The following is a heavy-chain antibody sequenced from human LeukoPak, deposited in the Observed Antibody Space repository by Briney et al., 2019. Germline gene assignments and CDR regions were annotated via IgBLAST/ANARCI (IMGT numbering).Heavy chain of an antibody. CDR3: AVIVGATPWDY. CDR2: ISSSSSYI. Sequence: GGSLRLSCAASGFTFSSYSMNWVRQAPGKGLEWVSSISSSSSYIYYADSVKGRFTISRDNAKNSLYLQMNSPRAEDTAVYYCAVIVGATPWDYWGQGTLVTVSS. J-gene: IGHJ4*02. D-gene: IGHD1-26*01. CDR1: GFTFSSYS. V-gene: IGHV3-21*01.